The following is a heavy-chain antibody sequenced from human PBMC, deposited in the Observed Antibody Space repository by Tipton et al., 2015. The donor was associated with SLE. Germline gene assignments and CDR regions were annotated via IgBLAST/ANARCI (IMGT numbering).Heavy chain of an antibody. V-gene: IGHV4-39*07. J-gene: IGHJ4*02. CDR2: IYYSGST. CDR1: GGSISSSSYY. CDR3: ARGTYYFDS. Sequence: LRLSCTVSGGSISSSSYYWGWIRQPPGKGLEWIGSIYYSGSTYYNPSLKSRVTISLDTSKNQVSLNLHSVTAADTAVYFCARGTYYFDSWGQGTLVTVSS.